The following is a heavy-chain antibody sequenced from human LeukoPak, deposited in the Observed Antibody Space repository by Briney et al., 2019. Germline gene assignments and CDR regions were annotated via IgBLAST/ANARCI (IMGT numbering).Heavy chain of an antibody. CDR1: GFPFNDHY. V-gene: IGHV3-11*04. CDR3: AKEGGSYGMDV. J-gene: IGHJ6*02. CDR2: ISTSSTTI. D-gene: IGHD1-26*01. Sequence: GGSLRLSCAASGFPFNDHYMSWIRQAPGKGLEWLSYISTSSTTIFYADSVEGRFTISRDNAKTSLYLQMNSLRAEDTAVYYCAKEGGSYGMDVWGQGTTVTVSS.